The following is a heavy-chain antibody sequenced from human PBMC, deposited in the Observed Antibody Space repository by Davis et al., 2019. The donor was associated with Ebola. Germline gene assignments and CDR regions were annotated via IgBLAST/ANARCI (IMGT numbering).Heavy chain of an antibody. Sequence: SETLSLTCTVSGYSIDNGHYWAWVRQPPGKGLEWIGSIYYSGSTYYNPSLKSRVTISVDTSKNQFSLKLSSVTAADTAVYYCAREVFGVVIRPFDYWGQGTLVTVSS. CDR2: IYYSGST. J-gene: IGHJ4*02. D-gene: IGHD3-3*01. V-gene: IGHV4-38-2*02. CDR3: AREVFGVVIRPFDY. CDR1: GYSIDNGHY.